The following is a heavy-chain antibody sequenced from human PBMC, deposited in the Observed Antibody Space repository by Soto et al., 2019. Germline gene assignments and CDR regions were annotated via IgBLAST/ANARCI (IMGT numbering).Heavy chain of an antibody. V-gene: IGHV4-39*01. J-gene: IGHJ4*02. CDR3: ARRANDFWSGYVDY. D-gene: IGHD3-3*01. CDR2: IYYSGST. Sequence: SETLSLTCTVSGGSISSSSYYWGWIRQPPGKGLEWIGSIYYSGSTYYNPSLKSRVTISVDTSKNQFSLKLSSVTAADTAVYYCARRANDFWSGYVDYWGQGTLVTVSS. CDR1: GGSISSSSYY.